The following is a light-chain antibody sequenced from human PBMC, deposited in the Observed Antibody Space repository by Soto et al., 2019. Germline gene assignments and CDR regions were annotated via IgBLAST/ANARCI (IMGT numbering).Light chain of an antibody. V-gene: IGLV2-14*01. CDR2: GVS. CDR1: SSDVGAYHY. J-gene: IGLJ1*01. Sequence: QSVLTQPASVSGSLGQSITISCTGTSSDVGAYHYVSWYQKHPDKVPQLTIYGVSNRPSGVSNRFSGSKSGNTAFLTISGLQAEDEGDYYCSSYTTRSTLVFGTGTKLTVL. CDR3: SSYTTRSTLV.